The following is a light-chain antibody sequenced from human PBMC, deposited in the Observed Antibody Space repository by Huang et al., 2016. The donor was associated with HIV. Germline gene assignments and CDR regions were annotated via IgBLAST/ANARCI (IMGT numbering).Light chain of an antibody. CDR3: MQALQTPRT. V-gene: IGKV2-28*01. CDR2: LNA. CDR1: QSLLHTNGYYY. J-gene: IGKJ5*01. Sequence: IVMTQSPLSLPVTPGEPASISCSSSQSLLHTNGYYYVDWYLQKPGQSPQLLIYLNANRASGVPDRFSGGGSVIDFTLKISSVEAEDVGIYYGMQALQTPRTFGQGTRLEIK.